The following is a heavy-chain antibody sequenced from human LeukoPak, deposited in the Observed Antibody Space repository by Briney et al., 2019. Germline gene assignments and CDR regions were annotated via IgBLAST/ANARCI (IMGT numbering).Heavy chain of an antibody. Sequence: SETLSLTCAVYGGSFSGYYWSWIRQPPGKGLEWIGEINHSGSTNYNPSLKRRVTISVDTSKNQFSLKLSSVTAADTAVYYCARGWRGKDYGSGSYAVFDYWGQGTLVTVSS. D-gene: IGHD3-10*01. CDR3: ARGWRGKDYGSGSYAVFDY. CDR1: GGSFSGYY. V-gene: IGHV4-34*01. CDR2: INHSGST. J-gene: IGHJ4*02.